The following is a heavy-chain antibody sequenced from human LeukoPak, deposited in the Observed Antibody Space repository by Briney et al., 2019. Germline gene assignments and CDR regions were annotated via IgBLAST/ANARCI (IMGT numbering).Heavy chain of an antibody. J-gene: IGHJ4*02. CDR2: ISYDGSKQ. Sequence: GRSLRLSCTASGFNLRDFDMHWVRQAPGKGLDWVALISYDGSKQYSADSVKGRFTLSRGESKNTVYLQMSSLRIEDTAVYYCAREPNYSSGRPMDFWGQGTLVTVSS. CDR3: AREPNYSSGRPMDF. CDR1: GFNLRDFD. D-gene: IGHD3-22*01. V-gene: IGHV3-30-3*01.